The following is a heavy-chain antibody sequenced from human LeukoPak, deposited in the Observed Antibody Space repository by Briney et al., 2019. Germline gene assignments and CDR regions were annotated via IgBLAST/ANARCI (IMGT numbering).Heavy chain of an antibody. CDR1: GFNVSSNY. J-gene: IGHJ4*02. Sequence: PGGSLRLSCTASGFNVSSNYMSWVRQAPGKGLEWVSVLYSGGTTYYADSVKGRFTISRENSKNTLYLQMNSLRVDDTAVYYCARGCYGGDYWGQGTLVTVSS. CDR2: LYSGGTT. CDR3: ARGCYGGDY. D-gene: IGHD4-23*01. V-gene: IGHV3-53*01.